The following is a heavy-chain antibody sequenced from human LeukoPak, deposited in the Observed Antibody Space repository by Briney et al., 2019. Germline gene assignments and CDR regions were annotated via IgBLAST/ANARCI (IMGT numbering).Heavy chain of an antibody. J-gene: IGHJ4*02. CDR3: ARDFHYYDSSGYYC. CDR1: GFTFSSYS. V-gene: IGHV3-48*01. CDR2: ISSSSSTI. D-gene: IGHD3-22*01. Sequence: PGGSLRLSCAASGFTFSSYSMNWVRQAPGKGLEWVSYISSSSSTIYYADSVKGRFTISRDNAKNSLYLQMNSLRAEDTAVYYCARDFHYYDSSGYYCWGQGTLVTVSS.